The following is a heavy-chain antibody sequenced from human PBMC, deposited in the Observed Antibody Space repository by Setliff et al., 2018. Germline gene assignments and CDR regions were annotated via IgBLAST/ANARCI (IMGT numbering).Heavy chain of an antibody. V-gene: IGHV1-18*04. J-gene: IGHJ4*02. CDR3: ARDPTNHFWSAYWPF. D-gene: IGHD3-3*02. CDR1: GYPFVGYF. Sequence: ASVKVSCKTSGYPFVGYFIYWLRQAPGQGLEWMGWISVYSGDASYVQKFQGRFTITADTSTSTVYMELRSLRSDDTAVYFCARDPTNHFWSAYWPFWGQGTLVTVSS. CDR2: ISVYSGDA.